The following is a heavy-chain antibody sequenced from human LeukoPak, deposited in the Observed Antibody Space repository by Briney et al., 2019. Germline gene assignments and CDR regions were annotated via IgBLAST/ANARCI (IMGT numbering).Heavy chain of an antibody. CDR1: GFTFSRNA. J-gene: IGHJ3*02. CDR3: AKDSLFLGARDAFDI. Sequence: QPGGSLRLSCAASGFTFSRNAMAWVRQAPGKGLEWVAGIGSDDNTHYAESVRGRFTISRDISKNTVSLQMSSLRAEDTAVYYCAKDSLFLGARDAFDIWGQGTMVTVSS. V-gene: IGHV3-23*01. CDR2: IGSDDNT.